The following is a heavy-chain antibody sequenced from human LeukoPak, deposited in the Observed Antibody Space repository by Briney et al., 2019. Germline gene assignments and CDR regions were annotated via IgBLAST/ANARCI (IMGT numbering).Heavy chain of an antibody. CDR3: ARDKTIGGIDAFDI. J-gene: IGHJ3*02. CDR1: GGSISGYY. V-gene: IGHV4-59*01. CDR2: IYYTGST. D-gene: IGHD4/OR15-4a*01. Sequence: SETLSLTCTVSGGSISGYYWSWIRQSPGKGLESIGFIYYTGSTNYNPSLRSRVTISVDTSKNQFSLKLSSVTAADTAVYYCARDKTIGGIDAFDIWGQGTMVTVSS.